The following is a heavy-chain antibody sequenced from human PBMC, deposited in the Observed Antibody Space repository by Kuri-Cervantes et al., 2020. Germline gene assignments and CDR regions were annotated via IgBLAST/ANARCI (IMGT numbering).Heavy chain of an antibody. CDR1: GFTFSNAW. Sequence: GESLKISCAASGFTFSNAWMSWVRQAPGKGLEWVGRIKSKTDGGTRDYAAPVKGRFTISRDDSKNTLYLQMNSLKTEDTAVYYCANPYYYDTSGYYTPMDVWGKGTTVTVSS. V-gene: IGHV3-15*01. CDR2: IKSKTDGGTR. J-gene: IGHJ6*03. D-gene: IGHD3-22*01. CDR3: ANPYYYDTSGYYTPMDV.